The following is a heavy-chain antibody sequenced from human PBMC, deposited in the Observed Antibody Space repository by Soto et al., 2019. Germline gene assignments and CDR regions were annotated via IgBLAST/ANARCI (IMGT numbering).Heavy chain of an antibody. CDR3: ARGEYYYGSGTPGAHYYYYGMDV. CDR1: GFTFSSYG. CDR2: IWYDGSNK. Sequence: QVQLVESGGGVVQPGRSLRLSCAASGFTFSSYGMHWVRQAPGKGLEWLAVIWYDGSNKYYADSVKGRFTISRDNSKNTLYLQMNSLRAEDTAVYYCARGEYYYGSGTPGAHYYYYGMDVWGQGTTVTVSS. J-gene: IGHJ6*02. V-gene: IGHV3-33*01. D-gene: IGHD3-10*01.